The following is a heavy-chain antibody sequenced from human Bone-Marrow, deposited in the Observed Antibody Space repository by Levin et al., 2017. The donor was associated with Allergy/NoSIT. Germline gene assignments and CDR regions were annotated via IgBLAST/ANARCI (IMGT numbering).Heavy chain of an antibody. V-gene: IGHV3-53*01. CDR3: AGGRYGDFDR. Sequence: GESLKISCAASGFTVSSNYMTWVRQAPGKGLEWVSILYAGGAAHYADSVKGRFNIFKDDSKDTLYLQMNNLRADDTAVYYCAGGRYGDFDRWGQGTLVTVSS. D-gene: IGHD4-17*01. CDR2: LYAGGAA. J-gene: IGHJ4*02. CDR1: GFTVSSNY.